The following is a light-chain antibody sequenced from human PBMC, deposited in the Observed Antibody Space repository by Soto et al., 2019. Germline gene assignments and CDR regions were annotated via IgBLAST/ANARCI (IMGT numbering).Light chain of an antibody. CDR2: DAS. CDR1: QSISSW. CDR3: HQYSSYSWT. V-gene: IGKV1-5*01. J-gene: IGKJ5*01. Sequence: DIQMTQSPSTLSASVGERATITCRASQSISSWLAWYQQKPGKAPKLLIYDASSLESGVPSRFSGSGSGTEFTLTISSLLSEDFATYYCHQYSSYSWTFGQGTRLEIK.